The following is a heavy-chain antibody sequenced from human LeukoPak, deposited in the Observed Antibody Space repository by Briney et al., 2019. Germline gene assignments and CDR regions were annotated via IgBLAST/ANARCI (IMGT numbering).Heavy chain of an antibody. V-gene: IGHV3-48*04. CDR1: GFTFSSYS. J-gene: IGHJ6*02. CDR2: ISSSSSTI. Sequence: GGSLRLSCAASGFTFSSYSVNWVRQAPGKGLEWVSYISSSSSTIYYADSVKGRFTISRDNAKNSLYLQMNSLRAEDTAVYYCARDFGHCSSTSCSMEQLVEDYYYGMDVWGQGTTVTVSS. D-gene: IGHD2-2*01. CDR3: ARDFGHCSSTSCSMEQLVEDYYYGMDV.